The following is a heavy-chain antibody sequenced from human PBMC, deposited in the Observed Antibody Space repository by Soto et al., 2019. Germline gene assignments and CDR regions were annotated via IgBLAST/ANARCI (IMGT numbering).Heavy chain of an antibody. V-gene: IGHV1-69*12. CDR2: IMPIFRTP. J-gene: IGHJ6*04. D-gene: IGHD3-3*02. CDR3: ARDKDRQQLGGNYYYILDV. Sequence: QVQLEQSGAEVKKPGSSVKVSCKASGGTFSNSAISWVRQAPGQGLEWMGGIMPIFRTPDYAQKFQGRVTITADESTSTAYMELSGLRSDDTAVYYCARDKDRQQLGGNYYYILDVWGKGTTVTVSS. CDR1: GGTFSNSA.